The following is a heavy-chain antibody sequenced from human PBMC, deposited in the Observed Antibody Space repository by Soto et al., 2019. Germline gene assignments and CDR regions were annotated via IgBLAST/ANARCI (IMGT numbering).Heavy chain of an antibody. D-gene: IGHD3-3*01. Sequence: SATLSITCAVYGGSFSGYYWSWIRQPPGKGLEWIGEINHSGSTNYNPSLKSRVTISVDTSKNQFSLKLSSVTAADTAVYYCARSLGVVISWWFDPWGQGTLVTVSS. CDR3: ARSLGVVISWWFDP. CDR1: GGSFSGYY. V-gene: IGHV4-34*01. J-gene: IGHJ5*02. CDR2: INHSGST.